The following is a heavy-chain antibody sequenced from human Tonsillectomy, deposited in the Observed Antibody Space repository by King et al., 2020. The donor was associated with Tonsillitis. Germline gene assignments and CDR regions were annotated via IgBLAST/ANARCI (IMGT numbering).Heavy chain of an antibody. CDR3: ARARASSGSSRYYYYYYGMDV. CDR2: IKQDGSEK. V-gene: IGHV3-7*01. CDR1: GFTFSSYW. Sequence: VQLVESGGGLVQPGGSLRLSCAASGFTFSSYWMSWVRQAPGKGLEWVANIKQDGSEKYYVDSVKGRFTISRDNAKNSLYLQMNSLRAEDTAVYYCARARASSGSSRYYYYYYGMDVWGQGTTVTVSS. J-gene: IGHJ6*02. D-gene: IGHD3-22*01.